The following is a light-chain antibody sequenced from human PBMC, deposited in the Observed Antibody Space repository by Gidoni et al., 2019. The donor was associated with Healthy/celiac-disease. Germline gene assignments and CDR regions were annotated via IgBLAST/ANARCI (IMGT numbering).Light chain of an antibody. CDR3: QQYGSSPWT. Sequence: EIVLTQSPGTLSLSPGERATLSCRASQSVSSSYLAWYQQKPGQAPRLLIYGASRRATGIPDRLSGSGSGTDFTLTISRLEPEDFAVYYCQQYGSSPWTFGQGTKVEIQ. CDR1: QSVSSSY. V-gene: IGKV3-20*01. CDR2: GAS. J-gene: IGKJ1*01.